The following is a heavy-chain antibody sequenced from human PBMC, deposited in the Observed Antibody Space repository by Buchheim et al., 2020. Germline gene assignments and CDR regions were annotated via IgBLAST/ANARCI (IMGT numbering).Heavy chain of an antibody. V-gene: IGHV3-23*01. CDR1: GFTFTSYA. Sequence: EVQLLQSGGVLVQPGGSLRLSCAASGFTFTSYAMNWVRQAPGKGLEWVSAISGSGGSTYFADSVRGRFTISRDNSKNTLVLQMNSLRAEDTAIYYCAKDRYCSGGSCYGLIFDFWGQGTL. CDR2: ISGSGGST. D-gene: IGHD2-15*01. J-gene: IGHJ4*02. CDR3: AKDRYCSGGSCYGLIFDF.